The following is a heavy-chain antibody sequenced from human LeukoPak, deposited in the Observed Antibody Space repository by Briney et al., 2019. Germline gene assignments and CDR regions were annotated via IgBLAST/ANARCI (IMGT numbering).Heavy chain of an antibody. J-gene: IGHJ4*02. D-gene: IGHD1-26*01. V-gene: IGHV3-23*01. CDR1: GFTFTNYA. Sequence: RGSLRLSCAASGFTFTNYAISWVRQAPGKGLEWVSSISGTGGSTFYADSVKGRFTISRDNSRNTLYLLINSLRAEDTAVYYCAKLNSGSYLFYFDYWDQGTLVTVSS. CDR2: ISGTGGST. CDR3: AKLNSGSYLFYFDY.